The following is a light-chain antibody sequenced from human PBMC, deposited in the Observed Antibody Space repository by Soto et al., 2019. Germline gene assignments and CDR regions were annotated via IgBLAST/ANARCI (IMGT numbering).Light chain of an antibody. V-gene: IGKV1-33*01. CDR2: DAS. CDR1: QDISNY. Sequence: DIQMTQSPSSLSASVGDRVTITCQASQDISNYLNWYQQKPGKAPKLLIYDASNLETGVPSRFSGSGSGTDFPFTISSLQPEDIATYYCQQYYNLPLTFGGGTKVEIK. CDR3: QQYYNLPLT. J-gene: IGKJ4*01.